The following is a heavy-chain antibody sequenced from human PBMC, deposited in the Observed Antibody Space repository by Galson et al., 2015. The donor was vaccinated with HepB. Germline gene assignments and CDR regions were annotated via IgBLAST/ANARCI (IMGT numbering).Heavy chain of an antibody. CDR1: GFTFSSYG. CDR3: AKDQLGGVIVDYFDY. CDR2: ISYDGSNK. V-gene: IGHV3-30*18. Sequence: SLRLSCAASGFTFSSYGMHWVRQAPGKGLEWVAVISYDGSNKYYADSVKGRFTISRDNSKNTLYLQMNSLRAEDTAVYYCAKDQLGGVIVDYFDYWGQGTLVTVSS. J-gene: IGHJ4*02. D-gene: IGHD3-16*02.